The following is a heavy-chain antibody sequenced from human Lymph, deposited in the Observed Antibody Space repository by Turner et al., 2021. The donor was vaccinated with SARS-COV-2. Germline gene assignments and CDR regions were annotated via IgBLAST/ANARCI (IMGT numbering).Heavy chain of an antibody. CDR2: IYPGGST. CDR1: GFTVSSNY. V-gene: IGHV3-66*01. CDR3: ARVYGDYVP. D-gene: IGHD4-17*01. Sequence: EVQLVESGGGLVQPGGSLRRSCAASGFTVSSNYMTWVRQAQGKGLEWVSLIYPGGSTYYADSVKGRFTISRDNSKNTLYLQMNSLRAEDTAVYYCARVYGDYVPWGQGTLVTVSS. J-gene: IGHJ5*02.